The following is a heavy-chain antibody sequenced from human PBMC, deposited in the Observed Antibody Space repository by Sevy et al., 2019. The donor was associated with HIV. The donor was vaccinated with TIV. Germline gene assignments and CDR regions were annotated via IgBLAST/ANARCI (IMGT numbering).Heavy chain of an antibody. CDR2: IWYDGSNK. V-gene: IGHV3-33*01. J-gene: IGHJ6*02. D-gene: IGHD3-16*01. Sequence: GGSLRLSCAGSGFTFSNYGMHWVRQAPGKGLEWVAIIWYDGSNKYYTESVKGRFTISRDNSKNMLYLQMNGLRAEDTAVVYCAGDKLQTTGSLGDYYYGLDVWGQGTRVPVSS. CDR3: AGDKLQTTGSLGDYYYGLDV. CDR1: GFTFSNYG.